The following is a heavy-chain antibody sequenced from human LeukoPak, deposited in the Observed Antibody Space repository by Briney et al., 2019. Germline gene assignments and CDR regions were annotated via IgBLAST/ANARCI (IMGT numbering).Heavy chain of an antibody. CDR1: GFTFSGSA. J-gene: IGHJ5*02. V-gene: IGHV3-73*01. D-gene: IGHD3-9*01. CDR2: IRSKSASYAT. CDR3: ARLRDDILTGFS. Sequence: GGSLRLSCAASGFTFSGSAIHWVRQASGKGLEWVGRIRSKSASYATAYAESVKGRFTVSRDDSKNTAYLQMNSLKTEDTAVYYCARLRDDILTGFSWGQGTPVTVSS.